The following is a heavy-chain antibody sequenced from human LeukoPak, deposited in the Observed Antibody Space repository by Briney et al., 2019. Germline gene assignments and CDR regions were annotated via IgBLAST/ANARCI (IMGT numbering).Heavy chain of an antibody. D-gene: IGHD3-22*01. J-gene: IGHJ4*02. CDR2: ISGSGSTT. CDR1: RFTFSSFE. Sequence: PGGSLRLSCAASRFTFSSFEMNWVRQAPGKGLEWVSYISGSGSTTHYADSVKGRFTISRDNSKNTLYLQMNSLRAEDTAVYYCAKDHISSSNRYYYDSSGPVDYWGQGTLVTVSS. CDR3: AKDHISSSNRYYYDSSGPVDY. V-gene: IGHV3-23*01.